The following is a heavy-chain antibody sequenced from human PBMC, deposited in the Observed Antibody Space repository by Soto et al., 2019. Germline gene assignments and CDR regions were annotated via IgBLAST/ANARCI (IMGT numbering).Heavy chain of an antibody. D-gene: IGHD4-17*01. CDR3: ARLATVTTKAKIDYYYYYMDV. CDR1: GGSFSGYY. Sequence: ASETLSLTCAVYGGSFSGYYWSWIRQPPGKGLEWIGEINHSGSTNYNPSLKSRVTIPVDTSKNQFSLKLSSVTAADTAVYYCARLATVTTKAKIDYYYYYMDVWGKGTTVTVSS. V-gene: IGHV4-34*01. CDR2: INHSGST. J-gene: IGHJ6*03.